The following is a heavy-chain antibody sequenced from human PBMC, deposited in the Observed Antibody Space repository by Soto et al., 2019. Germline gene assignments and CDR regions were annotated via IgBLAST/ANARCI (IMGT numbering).Heavy chain of an antibody. J-gene: IGHJ4*02. Sequence: PGGSLRLSWAASGFTFSSYPMSWVLQAPGKGLEWVSVTSVSGDTTYYAGSVKGRFSISRDDSKNTLSLQMNSLRAEDTAVYYCEKGISGRSELHYWGQGHLVTV. CDR2: TSVSGDTT. V-gene: IGHV3-23*01. CDR1: GFTFSSYP. CDR3: EKGISGRSELHY. D-gene: IGHD6-19*01.